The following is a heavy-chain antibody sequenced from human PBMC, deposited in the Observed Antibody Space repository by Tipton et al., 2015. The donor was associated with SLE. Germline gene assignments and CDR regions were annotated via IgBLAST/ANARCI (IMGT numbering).Heavy chain of an antibody. D-gene: IGHD3-10*01. CDR3: VGDYASGSYRLDY. J-gene: IGHJ4*02. CDR2: VYHSGST. Sequence: TLSLTCVVSGYSISSAYSWGWIRQPPGKGLEWIGTVYHSGSTHYNPSLKSRVTISVDTSKNQFSLKLTSVTAADTAVYYCVGDYASGSYRLDYWGQGILVTVSP. CDR1: GYSISSAYS. V-gene: IGHV4-38-2*01.